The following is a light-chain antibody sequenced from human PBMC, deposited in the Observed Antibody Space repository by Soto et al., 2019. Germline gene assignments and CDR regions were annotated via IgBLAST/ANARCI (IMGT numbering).Light chain of an antibody. CDR2: KND. Sequence: QLVLTQPPSASGTPGQRVTISCSGSSSNIGRNSVYWYQQLPGTAPRVLIYKNDQRPSGVPDRFSGSKSGTSASLAISGLRSEDEADYYCAAWDDSLSGVLFGGGTKLTVL. CDR1: SSNIGRNS. V-gene: IGLV1-47*01. J-gene: IGLJ2*01. CDR3: AAWDDSLSGVL.